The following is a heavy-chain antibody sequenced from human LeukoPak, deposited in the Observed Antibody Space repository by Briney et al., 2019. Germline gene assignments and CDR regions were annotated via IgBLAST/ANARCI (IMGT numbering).Heavy chain of an antibody. D-gene: IGHD3-3*01. CDR2: IDHSGNT. CDR3: ARAAKDDFWSGYLFDY. J-gene: IGHJ4*02. CDR1: IESFSGYY. Sequence: SETLSLTCAVYIESFSGYYWSWIRQPPGKGLEWIGEIDHSGNTNYNPSLKRRATISVDTSKNQFSLKLSSVTAADTAVYYCARAAKDDFWSGYLFDYWGQGTLVTVSS. V-gene: IGHV4-34*01.